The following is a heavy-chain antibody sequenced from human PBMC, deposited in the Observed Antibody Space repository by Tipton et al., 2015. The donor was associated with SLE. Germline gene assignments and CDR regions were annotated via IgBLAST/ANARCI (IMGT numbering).Heavy chain of an antibody. V-gene: IGHV4-61*09. CDR2: IWTGGST. D-gene: IGHD6-19*01. Sequence: LRLSCTVSGDSISSGNYYWSWIRQPAGKGLEWIGYIWTGGSTNYNPSLKSRVTILADASKNQVSLKLRSVTAADTAVYYCARVNSSGWYKSDYWGQGTLVTVSS. J-gene: IGHJ4*02. CDR1: GDSISSGNYY. CDR3: ARVNSSGWYKSDY.